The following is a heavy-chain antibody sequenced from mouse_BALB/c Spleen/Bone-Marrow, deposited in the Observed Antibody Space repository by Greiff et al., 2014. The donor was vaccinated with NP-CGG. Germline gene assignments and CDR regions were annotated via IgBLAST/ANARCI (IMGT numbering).Heavy chain of an antibody. Sequence: EVKLQESGPGLVKPSQTVSLTCTVTGISITTGNYRWSWIRQFPGNKLEWIGYIYYSGTITYNPSLTSRTTITRDTSKNQFFLEMNSLTDEDTATYYCARDGGLRGYAMDYWGQGTSVTVSS. J-gene: IGHJ4*01. CDR3: ARDGGLRGYAMDY. CDR1: GISITTGNYR. CDR2: IYYSGTI. D-gene: IGHD2-4*01. V-gene: IGHV3-5*02.